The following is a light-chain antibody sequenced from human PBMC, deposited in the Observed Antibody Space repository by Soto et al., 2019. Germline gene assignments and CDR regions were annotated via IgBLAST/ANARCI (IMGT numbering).Light chain of an antibody. Sequence: EIVMTQSPATLSVSPGERAIFSCRASQSVDSKLAWYQQKLGQAPRLLIYDASTRATGIPARFSGSGSGTEFILTISRLQSDDFAIYYCQQYYVWNTFGGGTKVEIK. CDR1: QSVDSK. V-gene: IGKV3D-15*01. CDR2: DAS. CDR3: QQYYVWNT. J-gene: IGKJ4*01.